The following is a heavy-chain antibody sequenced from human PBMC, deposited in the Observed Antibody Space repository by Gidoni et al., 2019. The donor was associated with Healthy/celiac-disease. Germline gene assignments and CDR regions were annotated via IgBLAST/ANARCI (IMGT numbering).Heavy chain of an antibody. CDR2: IYSGGST. CDR3: KGVAATSPRDY. CDR1: GFTVSSNY. V-gene: IGHV3-53*01. Sequence: EVQLVESGGGLLQPGGSLRLSCAASGFTVSSNYMSWVCQAPGKGLEWVSVIYSGGSTYYADSVKGRFTISRDNSKHTLYLQMNSLRAEDTAVYYCKGVAATSPRDYWGQGTLVTVSS. J-gene: IGHJ4*02. D-gene: IGHD6-19*01.